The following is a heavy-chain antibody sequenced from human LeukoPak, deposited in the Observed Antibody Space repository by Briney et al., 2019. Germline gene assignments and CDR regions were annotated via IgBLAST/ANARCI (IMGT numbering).Heavy chain of an antibody. CDR3: ARESSGYYRTNSGDY. CDR1: GFPFSRYS. J-gene: IGHJ4*02. D-gene: IGHD3-22*01. CDR2: ISSSSSYI. V-gene: IGHV3-21*01. Sequence: GGSLRLSCAASGFPFSRYSMNWVRQAPGKGLEWVSSISSSSSYIYYADSVKGRFTISRDNAKNSLYLQMNSLRAEDTAVYYCARESSGYYRTNSGDYWGQGTLVTVSS.